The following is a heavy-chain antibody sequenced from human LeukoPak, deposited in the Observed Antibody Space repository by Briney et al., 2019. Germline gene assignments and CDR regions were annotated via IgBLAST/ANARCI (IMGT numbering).Heavy chain of an antibody. CDR3: TRSISPGYSSGWYFGEFDY. V-gene: IGHV3-73*01. CDR1: GFTFSGSA. CDR2: IRRKANSYAT. Sequence: GGSLRLSCAASGFTFSGSAMHWVRQASGKGLEWVGRIRRKANSYATAYATWVKGRFTISRDDSKNTAYLQMNRLKSEDTAVYYCTRSISPGYSSGWYFGEFDYWGQGTLVTVSS. J-gene: IGHJ4*02. D-gene: IGHD6-19*01.